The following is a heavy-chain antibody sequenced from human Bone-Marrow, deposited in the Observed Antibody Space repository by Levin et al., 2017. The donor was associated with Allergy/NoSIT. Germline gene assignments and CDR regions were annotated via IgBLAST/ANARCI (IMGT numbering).Heavy chain of an antibody. V-gene: IGHV3-43*01. D-gene: IGHD6-13*01. CDR1: GFTFDDYT. CDR3: AKDLFPEGRGQQGNI. CDR2: ISWDGGST. J-gene: IGHJ3*02. Sequence: GGSLRLSCAASGFTFDDYTMHWVRQTPGKGLEWVSLISWDGGSTYYADSVKGRFTISRDNSKNSLYLQMNSLRTEDTALYYCAKDLFPEGRGQQGNIWGQGTMVTVSS.